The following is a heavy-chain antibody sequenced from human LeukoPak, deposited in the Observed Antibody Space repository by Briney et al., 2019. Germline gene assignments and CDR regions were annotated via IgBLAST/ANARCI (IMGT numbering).Heavy chain of an antibody. D-gene: IGHD2-15*01. CDR1: AYTFTKYG. J-gene: IGHJ6*02. CDR2: INTNTGNP. V-gene: IGHV7-4-1*02. Sequence: ASVKVSCKASAYTFTKYGINWVRQAPGQGPEWMGWINTNTGNPTYAQDFRGRFVFSLDTSVSTAYLQISSLKVDDTAIYYCAREGEYGSMRNGMDVWGQGTTVTVSS. CDR3: AREGEYGSMRNGMDV.